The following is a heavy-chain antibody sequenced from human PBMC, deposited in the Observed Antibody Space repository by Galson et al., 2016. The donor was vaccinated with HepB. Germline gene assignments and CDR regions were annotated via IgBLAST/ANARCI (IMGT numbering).Heavy chain of an antibody. CDR3: AKDEGWAAAGRYYFDY. Sequence: SLRLSCAVSGFRVSAHHVGWFRQAPGKGLECVSVLYGGGGTYHTDSVKGRFSVSRDNSKNIVYLQMNSLRAEDTAVYYCAKDEGWAAAGRYYFDYWGQGTLVTVSS. CDR1: GFRVSAHH. D-gene: IGHD6-13*01. CDR2: LYGGGGT. J-gene: IGHJ4*02. V-gene: IGHV3-53*01.